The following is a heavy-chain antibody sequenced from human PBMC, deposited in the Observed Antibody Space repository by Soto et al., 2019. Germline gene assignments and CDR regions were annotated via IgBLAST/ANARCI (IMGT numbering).Heavy chain of an antibody. CDR3: ARDGGRHSGGIDY. CDR1: GGTFSSYS. D-gene: IGHD1-26*01. CDR2: IIPIFGTA. V-gene: IGHV1-69*01. Sequence: QVQLVQSGAEVKKPGSSVKVSCKASGGTFSSYSINWVRQAPGQGLEWMGEIIPIFGTANYAQKVQGRVTMTADESTSTAYMELSSLRSEDTAVYYCARDGGRHSGGIDYWGQGPLVTVSS. J-gene: IGHJ4*02.